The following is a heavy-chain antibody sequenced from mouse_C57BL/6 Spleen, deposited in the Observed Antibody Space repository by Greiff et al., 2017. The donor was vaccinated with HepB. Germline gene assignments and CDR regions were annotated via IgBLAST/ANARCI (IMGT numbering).Heavy chain of an antibody. J-gene: IGHJ2*01. V-gene: IGHV1-52*01. CDR2: IDPSDSET. D-gene: IGHD4-1*01. CDR1: GYTFTSYW. Sequence: QVQLQQSGAELVRPGSSVKLSCKASGYTFTSYWMHWVKQRPIQGLEWIGNIDPSDSETHYNQKFKDKATLTVDKSTSTAYMQLSSLTSEDSAVYDCAISWDENFDYWGQGTTLTVSS. CDR3: AISWDENFDY.